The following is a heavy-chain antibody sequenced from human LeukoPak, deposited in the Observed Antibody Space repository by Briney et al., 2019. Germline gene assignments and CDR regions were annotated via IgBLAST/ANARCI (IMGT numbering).Heavy chain of an antibody. V-gene: IGHV1-2*02. CDR2: INPNSGDT. CDR1: GYTFTGYY. D-gene: IGHD3-10*01. CDR3: ARGGIPLIWYYFDS. J-gene: IGHJ4*02. Sequence: ASVKVSCKASGYTFTGYYMHWVRQAPGQGLEWMGWINPNSGDTNYAQKFQGRVTMIRDTSISTAYMELSRLTSDDTAVYYCARGGIPLIWYYFDSWGQGTLVTVSS.